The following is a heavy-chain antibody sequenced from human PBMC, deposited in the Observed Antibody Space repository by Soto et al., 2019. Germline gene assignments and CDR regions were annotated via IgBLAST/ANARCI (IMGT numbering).Heavy chain of an antibody. D-gene: IGHD5-18*01. V-gene: IGHV1-69*06. Sequence: QVQLVQSGAEVKKPGSSVKVSCKASGGTFSSYAISWVRQAPGQGLEWMGGIIPIFGTANYAQKFQGRVTITADKPTSTAYMELSSLRSEDTAVYYCARVGYSYGLFFWFDPWGQGTLVTVSS. CDR3: ARVGYSYGLFFWFDP. J-gene: IGHJ5*02. CDR1: GGTFSSYA. CDR2: IIPIFGTA.